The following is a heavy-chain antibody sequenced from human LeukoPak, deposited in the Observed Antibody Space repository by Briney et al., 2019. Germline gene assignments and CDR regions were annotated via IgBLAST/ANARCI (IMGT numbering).Heavy chain of an antibody. CDR1: GYSISSCYY. V-gene: IGHV4-38-2*01. CDR3: ARYYYDSSGYYWGNFDY. Sequence: SETLSLTCAVSGYSISSCYYWGWIRQPPGKGLEWIGNIYHSRSTYYNPSLKSRVTISVDTSKNQFSLKLSSVTAADTAVYYCARYYYDSSGYYWGNFDYWGQGTLVTVSS. CDR2: IYHSRST. D-gene: IGHD3-22*01. J-gene: IGHJ4*02.